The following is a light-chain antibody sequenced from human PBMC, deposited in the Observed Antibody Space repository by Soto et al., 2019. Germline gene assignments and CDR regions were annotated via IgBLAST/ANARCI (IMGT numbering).Light chain of an antibody. CDR1: QSISSY. CDR2: DAS. V-gene: IGKV3-11*01. CDR3: QHRSNWPLT. Sequence: VVLTQSQATLSLSPGERATLSCRASQSISSYLGWYQQKPGQAPKLLIYDASNRATGIPARFSGSGSGTDFTLTISSLEPEDFAVYYCQHRSNWPLTFGGGTKVAIK. J-gene: IGKJ4*01.